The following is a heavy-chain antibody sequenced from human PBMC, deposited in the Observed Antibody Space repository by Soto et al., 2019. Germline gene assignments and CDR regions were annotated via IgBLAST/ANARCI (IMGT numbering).Heavy chain of an antibody. CDR3: ARGAAAWSRQIRVYYFDY. CDR1: GYTFTGYY. J-gene: IGHJ4*02. V-gene: IGHV1-2*04. D-gene: IGHD6-13*01. CDR2: INPNSGGT. Sequence: ASVKVSCKASGYTFTGYYMHWVRQAPGQGLEWMGWINPNSGGTNYAQKFQGWVTMTRDTSISTAYMELSRLRSDDTAVYYCARGAAAWSRQIRVYYFDYWGQGTLVTVSS.